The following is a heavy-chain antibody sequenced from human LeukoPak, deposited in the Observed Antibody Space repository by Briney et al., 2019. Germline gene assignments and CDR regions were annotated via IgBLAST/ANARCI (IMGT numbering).Heavy chain of an antibody. J-gene: IGHJ4*02. Sequence: ASVKVSCKASGGTFSSYTISWVRQAPGQGLEWMGRIIPILGIANYAQKFQGRVTITADKSTSTAYMELSSLRSEDTAVYYCATDRGLDSGIDYWGQGTLVTVSS. V-gene: IGHV1-69*04. CDR3: ATDRGLDSGIDY. CDR2: IIPILGIA. CDR1: GGTFSSYT. D-gene: IGHD1-26*01.